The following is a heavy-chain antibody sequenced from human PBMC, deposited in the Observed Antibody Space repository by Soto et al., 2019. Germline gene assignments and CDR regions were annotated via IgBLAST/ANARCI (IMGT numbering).Heavy chain of an antibody. CDR3: ARGKMATIQIDY. D-gene: IGHD5-12*01. V-gene: IGHV3-48*02. CDR2: IGSSSTI. Sequence: GGSLRLSCAASGFTFSSYSMNWVRQAPGKGLEWVSYIGSSSTIYYADSVKGRFTISRDNAKNSLYLQMNSLRDEDTAVYYCARGKMATIQIDYWGQGTPVTVSS. J-gene: IGHJ4*02. CDR1: GFTFSSYS.